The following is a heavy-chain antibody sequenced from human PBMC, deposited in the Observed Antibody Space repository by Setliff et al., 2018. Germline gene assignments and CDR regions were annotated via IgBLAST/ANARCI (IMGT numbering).Heavy chain of an antibody. D-gene: IGHD6-19*01. CDR2: ISGSGDST. CDR3: AKDLRAYSSGWYGMDAFDI. CDR1: GFTFSSYG. V-gene: IGHV3-23*01. J-gene: IGHJ3*02. Sequence: PGESLKISCAASGFTFSSYGMSWVRQAPGRGLEWVSGISGSGDSTYYADSVKGRFTISRDNSKNTLYLQMSSLRAEDTAVYYCAKDLRAYSSGWYGMDAFDIWGQGTMVTVSS.